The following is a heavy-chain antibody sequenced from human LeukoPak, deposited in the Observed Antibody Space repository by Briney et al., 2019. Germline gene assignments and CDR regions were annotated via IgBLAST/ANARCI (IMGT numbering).Heavy chain of an antibody. D-gene: IGHD3-3*01. CDR1: GFTFSSYG. Sequence: GGSLRLSCAASGFTFSSYGMHWVRQAPGKGLEWVSGITGSGGSTYYADSVKGRFTISRDNAKNSLYLQMNSLRAEDMALYYCAKGSYDFWSGWDFDYWGQGTLVTVSS. V-gene: IGHV3-23*01. CDR3: AKGSYDFWSGWDFDY. J-gene: IGHJ4*02. CDR2: ITGSGGST.